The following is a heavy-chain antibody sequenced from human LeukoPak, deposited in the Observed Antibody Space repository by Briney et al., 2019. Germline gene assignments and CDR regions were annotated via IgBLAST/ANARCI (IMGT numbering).Heavy chain of an antibody. CDR3: ARGYSGCFHY. CDR2: INPSGGST. D-gene: IGHD1-26*01. V-gene: IGHV1-46*01. CDR1: GYTFTSYY. J-gene: IGHJ4*02. Sequence: GASVKVSCKASGYTFTSYYMHWVRQAPGQGFERMGIINPSGGSTSYAQKFQGRVTMTRDTSTSTVYMEMNDLGSEDTAVYYCARGYSGCFHYWGQGALVTVSS.